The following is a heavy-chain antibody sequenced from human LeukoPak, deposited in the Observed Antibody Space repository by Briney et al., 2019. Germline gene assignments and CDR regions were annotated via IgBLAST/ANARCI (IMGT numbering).Heavy chain of an antibody. CDR1: GFTFSRYD. J-gene: IGHJ3*02. CDR3: ARASRYYDSSGYPHDTFDI. V-gene: IGHV3-13*01. Sequence: GGSLRLSCAASGFTFSRYDMHWVRQATGKGLEWVSGVVKGGNTYYPGSVKGRFTISRENAKNSLYLQMSSLRAGDTAVYYCARASRYYDSSGYPHDTFDIWGQGTLVTVSS. D-gene: IGHD3-22*01. CDR2: VVKGGNT.